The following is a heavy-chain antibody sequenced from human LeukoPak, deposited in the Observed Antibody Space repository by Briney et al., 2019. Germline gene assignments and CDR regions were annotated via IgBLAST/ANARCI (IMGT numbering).Heavy chain of an antibody. Sequence: GGSLRLSCAASGFTFSSYWMHWVRQVPGKGLVWVSRINTDGTTTSYADSVKGRFTIPRDNAENTVYLQMNSLRDEDTAVYHCVSHVYGGSPFDIWGQGTMVTVSS. J-gene: IGHJ3*02. V-gene: IGHV3-74*01. CDR3: VSHVYGGSPFDI. CDR1: GFTFSSYW. D-gene: IGHD4-23*01. CDR2: INTDGTTT.